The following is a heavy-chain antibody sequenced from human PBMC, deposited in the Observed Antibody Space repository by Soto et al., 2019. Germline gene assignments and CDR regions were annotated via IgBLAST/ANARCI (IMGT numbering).Heavy chain of an antibody. J-gene: IGHJ6*02. V-gene: IGHV3-64*01. Sequence: EVQLVESGGGLVQPGGSLRLSCAASGFTFSNYAMHWVRQAPGKGLECVSVISANGDTTYYANSVKDRFTISRDNSKNTLYLQMGSLRADDMAVYYCARAWRVDVWGQGTTVAVSS. CDR3: ARAWRVDV. CDR2: ISANGDTT. CDR1: GFTFSNYA.